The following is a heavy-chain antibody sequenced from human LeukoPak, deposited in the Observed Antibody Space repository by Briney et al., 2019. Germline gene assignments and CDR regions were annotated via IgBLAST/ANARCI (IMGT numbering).Heavy chain of an antibody. D-gene: IGHD5-12*01. CDR1: GYTFTSYA. CDR2: INAGNGNT. J-gene: IGHJ4*02. CDR3: ARGSRSIRGLSVSYPSDY. V-gene: IGHV1-3*01. Sequence: VASVKVSCKASGYTFTSYAMHWVRLAPGQRLEWMGWINAGNGNTKYSQKFQGRVTITRDTSASTAYMELSSLRSEDTAVYYCARGSRSIRGLSVSYPSDYWGEGTLVTVSS.